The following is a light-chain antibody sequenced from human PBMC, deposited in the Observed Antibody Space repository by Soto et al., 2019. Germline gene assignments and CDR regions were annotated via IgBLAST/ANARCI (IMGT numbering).Light chain of an antibody. CDR1: SSDVGTYNR. CDR3: SSFTSSNTYV. V-gene: IGLV2-18*02. Sequence: QSVLTQPPSVSGSPGQSVAISCTGTSSDVGTYNRVSWYQQPPGTAPKLMIYDVTNRPSGLPDRFSGSKSGNTASLTISGLQAEDEADYYCSSFTSSNTYVFGTGTKVTVL. CDR2: DVT. J-gene: IGLJ1*01.